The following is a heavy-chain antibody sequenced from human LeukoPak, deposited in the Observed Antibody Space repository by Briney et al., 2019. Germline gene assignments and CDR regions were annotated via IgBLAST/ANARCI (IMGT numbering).Heavy chain of an antibody. D-gene: IGHD6-6*01. CDR2: ISTYNGNT. J-gene: IGHJ4*02. CDR3: ARGSFEYSSSTVDY. Sequence: ASVKVSCKASGYTFTSYGISWVRQAPGQGLEWKGWISTYNGNTNYAQKLQGRVTMTRDTSTSTVYMELSSLRSEDTAVYYCARGSFEYSSSTVDYWGQGTLVTVSS. V-gene: IGHV1-18*01. CDR1: GYTFTSYG.